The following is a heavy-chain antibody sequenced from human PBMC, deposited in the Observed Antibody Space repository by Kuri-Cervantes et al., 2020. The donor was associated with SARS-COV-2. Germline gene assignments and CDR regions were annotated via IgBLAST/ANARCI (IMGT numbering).Heavy chain of an antibody. D-gene: IGHD3-3*01. J-gene: IGHJ5*02. Sequence: SETLSLTCAVSGGSISSGGYSWSWIRQSPGKGPEWIGYTYPSGHTYYHPSLRSRVTISLDTSQNHFSLKLNSVTAADTAVYYCARQMMSSITIFGVVITRNWFDPWGQGTLVTVSS. CDR2: TYPSGHT. V-gene: IGHV4-30-2*06. CDR1: GGSISSGGYS. CDR3: ARQMMSSITIFGVVITRNWFDP.